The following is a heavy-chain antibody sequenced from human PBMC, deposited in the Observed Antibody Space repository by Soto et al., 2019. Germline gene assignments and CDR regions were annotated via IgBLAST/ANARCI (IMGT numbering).Heavy chain of an antibody. CDR2: ISAYNGNT. J-gene: IGHJ6*02. Sequence: QVQLVQSGAEVKKPGASVKVSCKASGYTFTSYGISWVRQAPGQGLEWMGWISAYNGNTNYAQKLQGRVTMTTDTSTSTAYMELRSLRSDDTAVYYCARGRWFLGIPYYDFWSGYYIPYYYYYGMDVWGQGTTVTVSS. CDR3: ARGRWFLGIPYYDFWSGYYIPYYYYYGMDV. CDR1: GYTFTSYG. D-gene: IGHD3-3*01. V-gene: IGHV1-18*01.